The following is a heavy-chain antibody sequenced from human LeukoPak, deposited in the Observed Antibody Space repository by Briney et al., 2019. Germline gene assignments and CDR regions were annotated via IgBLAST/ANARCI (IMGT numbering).Heavy chain of an antibody. Sequence: GGSLRLSCAASGFTFSSHSMHWVRRAPGKGLVWVSRINSDGSSTNYADSAKGRFTISRDNGKNTLYLQMNSLRAEDTAVYYCARARIFSFDSWGQGTPVTVSS. V-gene: IGHV3-74*01. CDR3: ARARIFSFDS. CDR2: INSDGSST. J-gene: IGHJ4*02. CDR1: GFTFSSHS. D-gene: IGHD2-21*01.